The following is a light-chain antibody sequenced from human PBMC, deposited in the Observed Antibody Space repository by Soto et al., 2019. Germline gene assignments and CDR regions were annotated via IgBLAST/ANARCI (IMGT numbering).Light chain of an antibody. CDR1: TLGDKY. V-gene: IGLV3-1*01. J-gene: IGLJ1*01. Sequence: SYELTQPPSVSVSPGQTASITCSGDTLGDKYAGWYQQKPGQSPVLVIYQDSKRPSGIPERFSGSNSGNTATLTISGTQAMDEADYYCQAWDSSTAPYVFGTGTKVTVL. CDR2: QDS. CDR3: QAWDSSTAPYV.